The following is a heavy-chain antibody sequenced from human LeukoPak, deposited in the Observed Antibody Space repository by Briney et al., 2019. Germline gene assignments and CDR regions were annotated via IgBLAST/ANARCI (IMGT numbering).Heavy chain of an antibody. CDR2: MNPNSGNT. Sequence: ASVKVSCKASGYTFTSYGISWVRQAPGQGLEWMGWMNPNSGNTGYAQKFQGRVTMTRNTSISTAYMELSSLRSEDTAVYYCASSRGVGDRPYYFDYWGQGTLVTVSS. CDR1: GYTFTSYG. J-gene: IGHJ4*02. CDR3: ASSRGVGDRPYYFDY. D-gene: IGHD2-21*02. V-gene: IGHV1-8*02.